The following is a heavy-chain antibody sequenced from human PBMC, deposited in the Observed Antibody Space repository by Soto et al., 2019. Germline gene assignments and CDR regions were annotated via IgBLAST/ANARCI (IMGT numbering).Heavy chain of an antibody. CDR1: GFIFRSYA. CDR2: ISYDGSDK. D-gene: IGHD3-22*01. CDR3: ARDDYGSCSYYGSYYYGMDV. V-gene: IGHV3-30-3*01. Sequence: PGGSLRLSCAASGFIFRSYAMHWVRQAPGKGLEWVTVISYDGSDKYYADSVKGRFTISRDNSKNTLYLQMNSLTTEDTAVYYCARDDYGSCSYYGSYYYGMDVWGQGTTVTVSS. J-gene: IGHJ6*02.